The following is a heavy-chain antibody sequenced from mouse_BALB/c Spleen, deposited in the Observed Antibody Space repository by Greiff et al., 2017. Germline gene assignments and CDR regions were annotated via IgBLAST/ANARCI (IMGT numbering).Heavy chain of an antibody. V-gene: IGHV1S56*01. CDR3: ARGTTVVGVDY. Sequence: VQLQESGPELVKPGASVRISCKASGYTFTSYYIHWVKQRPGQGLEWIGWIYPGNVNTKYNEKFKGKATLTADKSSSTAYMQLSSLTSEDSAVYFCARGTTVVGVDYWGQGTTLTVSS. CDR1: GYTFTSYY. D-gene: IGHD1-1*01. CDR2: IYPGNVNT. J-gene: IGHJ2*01.